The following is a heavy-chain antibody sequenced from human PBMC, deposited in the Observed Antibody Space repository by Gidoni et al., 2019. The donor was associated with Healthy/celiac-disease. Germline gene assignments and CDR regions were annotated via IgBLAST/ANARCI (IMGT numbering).Heavy chain of an antibody. CDR1: GGSISSGDYY. J-gene: IGHJ4*02. CDR2: IYYSGST. V-gene: IGHV4-30-4*01. CDR3: ASETYYDYPSGGYFDY. Sequence: QVQLQESGPGLVKPSQTLSLTCTVSGGSISSGDYYWSWIRQPPGKGLEWIGYIYYSGSTYYNPSLKSRVTISVDTSKNQFSLKLSSVTAADTAVYYCASETYYDYPSGGYFDYWGQGTLVTVSS. D-gene: IGHD3-16*01.